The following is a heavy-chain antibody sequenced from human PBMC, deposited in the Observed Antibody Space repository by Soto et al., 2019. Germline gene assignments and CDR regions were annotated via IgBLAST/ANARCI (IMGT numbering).Heavy chain of an antibody. V-gene: IGHV4-59*01. CDR1: GGSISSYY. J-gene: IGHJ4*02. CDR3: ARLYGGHFAY. D-gene: IGHD1-26*01. CDR2: IYYSGST. Sequence: QVQLQESGPGLVKPSETLSLTCTVSGGSISSYYWSWIRQPPGKGLEWIGYIYYSGSTNYNPSLKSRVPLPVDTSKHQSSLMLRPVTAADMAVYSCARLYGGHFAYWGQGTLVTFSS.